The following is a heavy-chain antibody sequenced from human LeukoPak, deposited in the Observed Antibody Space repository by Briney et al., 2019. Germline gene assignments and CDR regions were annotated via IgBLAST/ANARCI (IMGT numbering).Heavy chain of an antibody. CDR1: VDTFTTDD. Sequence: ASLTVSPMPSVDTFTTDDINCGRQAPGQRREWMGRISAYIGYTNYVQNLQGRVTMSTHTTTNTAYMELRSLRSDDTPVYYCARVRTGTRSFDGWGPGTLVTASS. CDR3: ARVRTGTRSFDG. CDR2: ISAYIGYT. V-gene: IGHV1-18*01. J-gene: IGHJ4*02. D-gene: IGHD1/OR15-1a*01.